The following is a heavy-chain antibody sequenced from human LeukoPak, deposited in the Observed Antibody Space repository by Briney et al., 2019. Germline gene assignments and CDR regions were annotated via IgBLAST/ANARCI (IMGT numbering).Heavy chain of an antibody. V-gene: IGHV3-21*01. Sequence: SGGSLRLSCAASGFTFSSYSMNWVRQAPGKGLEWVSSISSSSSYIYYADSVKGRFTISRDNAKNSLHLQMNSLRAEDTAVYYCARGPYYYDSSGYFYDYWGQGTLVTVSS. J-gene: IGHJ4*02. CDR3: ARGPYYYDSSGYFYDY. CDR1: GFTFSSYS. D-gene: IGHD3-22*01. CDR2: ISSSSSYI.